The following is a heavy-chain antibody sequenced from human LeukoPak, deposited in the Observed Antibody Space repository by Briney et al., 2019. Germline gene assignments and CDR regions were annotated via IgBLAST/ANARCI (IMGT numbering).Heavy chain of an antibody. D-gene: IGHD6-13*01. J-gene: IGHJ2*01. CDR1: GFTFSSYD. CDR3: ASPFAIAAAGTDWYFDL. V-gene: IGHV3-13*01. CDR2: IGTAGDT. Sequence: GGSLRLSCAASGFTFSSYDMHWVRQATGKGLEWVSAIGTAGDTYYPGSVKGRFTISRDNAKNSQYLQMNSLRAEDTAVYFCASPFAIAAAGTDWYFDLWGRGTLVTVSS.